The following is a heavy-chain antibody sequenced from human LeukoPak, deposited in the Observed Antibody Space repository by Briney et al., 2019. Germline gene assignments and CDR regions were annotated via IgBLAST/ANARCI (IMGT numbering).Heavy chain of an antibody. CDR1: GGTFSSYA. D-gene: IGHD6-19*01. Sequence: SVKASCKASGGTFSSYAISWVRQAPGQGLEWMGRIIPIFGIANYAQKFQGRVTITADKSTSTAYMEPSSLRSEDTAVYYCARDRQWLPGGGFDYWGQGTLVTVSS. CDR2: IIPIFGIA. V-gene: IGHV1-69*04. J-gene: IGHJ4*02. CDR3: ARDRQWLPGGGFDY.